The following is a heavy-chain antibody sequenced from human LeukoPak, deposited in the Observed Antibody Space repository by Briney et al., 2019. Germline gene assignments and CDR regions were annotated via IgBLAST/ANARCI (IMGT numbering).Heavy chain of an antibody. CDR1: GLTLSRYA. V-gene: IGHV3-23*01. CDR3: VRKFYFYMDV. CDR2: ISPTGDST. J-gene: IGHJ6*03. Sequence: GGSLRLSCGASGLTLSRYAVNWVRQAPGRGLEWVSYISPTGDSTLNAEPVKGRFSVSRDNSKNMVYLQMDGLRAEDTATYFYVRKFYFYMDVWGKGTTVTVSS.